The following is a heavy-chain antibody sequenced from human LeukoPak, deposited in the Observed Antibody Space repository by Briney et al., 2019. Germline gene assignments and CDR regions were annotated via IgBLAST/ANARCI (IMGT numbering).Heavy chain of an antibody. V-gene: IGHV4-59*01. Sequence: SETLSLTCTVSGGSISSYYWSWIRQPPGKGLEWIGYIYYSGSTNYNPSLKSRVTISVDTSKNQLSLKLSSVTAADTAVYYCARGQREYSSSSRYFDYWGQGTLVTVSS. CDR3: ARGQREYSSSSRYFDY. CDR2: IYYSGST. D-gene: IGHD6-6*01. CDR1: GGSISSYY. J-gene: IGHJ4*02.